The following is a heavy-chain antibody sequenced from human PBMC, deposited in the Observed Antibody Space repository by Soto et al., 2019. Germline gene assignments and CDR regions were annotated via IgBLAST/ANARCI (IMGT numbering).Heavy chain of an antibody. J-gene: IGHJ6*02. V-gene: IGHV3-48*03. CDR3: ARGPYYDFWSDYYYGMDV. CDR1: GLTFSSYE. CDR2: ISSSGSTI. D-gene: IGHD3-3*01. Sequence: VGSLRLSCAASGLTFSSYEMNWVRQAPGKGLEWVSYISSSGSTIYYADSVKGRFTISRDNAKNSLYLQMNSLRAEDTAVYYCARGPYYDFWSDYYYGMDVWGQGTTVTVS.